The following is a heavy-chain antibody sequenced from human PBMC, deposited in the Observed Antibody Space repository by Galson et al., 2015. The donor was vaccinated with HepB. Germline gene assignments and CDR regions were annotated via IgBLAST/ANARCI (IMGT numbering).Heavy chain of an antibody. D-gene: IGHD4-17*01. J-gene: IGHJ4*02. Sequence: SLRLSCAASGFTFSSYAMSWVRQAPGKGLEWVSAISGSGGSTYYADSVKGRFTISRDNSKNTLYLQMNSLRAEDTAVYYCAKDLDYGDYNAAVDYWGQGTLFTVSS. CDR3: AKDLDYGDYNAAVDY. CDR1: GFTFSSYA. V-gene: IGHV3-23*01. CDR2: ISGSGGST.